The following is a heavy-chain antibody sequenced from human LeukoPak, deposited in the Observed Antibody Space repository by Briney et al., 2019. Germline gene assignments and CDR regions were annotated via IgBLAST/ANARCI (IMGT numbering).Heavy chain of an antibody. CDR2: HSGST. J-gene: IGHJ6*03. V-gene: IGHV4-38-2*02. CDR1: GYSISSGYY. CDR3: ASPAMAFIDQGRYNYYYYMDV. D-gene: IGHD5-18*01. Sequence: SETLSLTCTVSGYSISSGYYWGWIRQPPGKGLEWIGSHSGSTYYNPSLKSRVTISVDTSKNQFSLKLSSVTAADTAVYYCASPAMAFIDQGRYNYYYYMDVWGKGTTVTVSS.